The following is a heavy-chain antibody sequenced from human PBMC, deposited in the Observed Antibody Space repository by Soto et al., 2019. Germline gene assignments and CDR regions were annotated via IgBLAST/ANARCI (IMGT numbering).Heavy chain of an antibody. D-gene: IGHD3-3*01. V-gene: IGHV1-46*01. J-gene: IGHJ4*02. Sequence: ASVKVSCKASGYSFMSHWMHWVRQAPGQGLEWMGVINPYGTDTMYAQKFQGRVTMTEDTSTNTAYMELSSLRSEDTAVYYCATTSYDFWSGYHRFDYWGQGTLVTVSS. CDR2: INPYGTDT. CDR1: GYSFMSHW. CDR3: ATTSYDFWSGYHRFDY.